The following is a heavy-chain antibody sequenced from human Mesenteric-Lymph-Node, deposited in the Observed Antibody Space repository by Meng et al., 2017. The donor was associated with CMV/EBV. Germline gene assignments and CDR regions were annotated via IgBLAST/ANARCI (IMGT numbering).Heavy chain of an antibody. V-gene: IGHV4-39*01. CDR1: VCSIRSSIYS. Sequence: SVCSIRSSIYSWGWIRQPPGTGLEWIRSIYYSGSTYYNPSRKSRVTISVDPSKNQFSLKLSSVTAADTAVYYCARQSGAVAGGVAYWGQGTLVTVSS. D-gene: IGHD6-19*01. CDR2: IYYSGST. CDR3: ARQSGAVAGGVAY. J-gene: IGHJ4*02.